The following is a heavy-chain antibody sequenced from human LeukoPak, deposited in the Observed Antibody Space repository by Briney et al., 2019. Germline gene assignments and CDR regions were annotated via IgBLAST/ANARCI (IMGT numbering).Heavy chain of an antibody. CDR3: AREGFGEFDYYYYMDV. CDR1: GFTFSSYA. V-gene: IGHV3-30*04. D-gene: IGHD3-10*01. CDR2: ISYDGSNK. Sequence: SGGSLRLSCAASGFTFSSYAMHWVRQAPGKGLEWVAVISYDGSNKYYADSVKGRFTISRDNSKNTLYLQMNSLRAEDTAVYYCAREGFGEFDYYYYMDVWGKGTTVTISS. J-gene: IGHJ6*03.